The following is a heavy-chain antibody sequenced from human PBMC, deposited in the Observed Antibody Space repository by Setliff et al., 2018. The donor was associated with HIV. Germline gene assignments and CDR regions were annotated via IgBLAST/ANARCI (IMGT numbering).Heavy chain of an antibody. CDR2: ISSSSSYI. D-gene: IGHD3-10*01. V-gene: IGHV3-21*01. Sequence: GGSLRLSCAASGFTFSSYAMSWVRQAPGKGLEWVSSISSSSSYIYYADSVKGRFTISRDDSKNTLYLQMNSLRAEDTAVYYCAKDKGQKYADYWGQGTVVTVSS. CDR3: AKDKGQKYADY. CDR1: GFTFSSYA. J-gene: IGHJ4*02.